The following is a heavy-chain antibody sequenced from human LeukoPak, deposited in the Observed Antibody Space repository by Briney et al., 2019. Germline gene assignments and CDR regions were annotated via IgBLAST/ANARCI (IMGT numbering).Heavy chain of an antibody. D-gene: IGHD2-8*02. J-gene: IGHJ4*02. CDR2: IFPSGGEI. Sequence: GGSLRLSCAASGFTFSNAWMSWVRQAPGKGLEWVSSIFPSGGEIHYADSVRGRFTISRDNSKSTLSLQMNSLRAEDTAIYYCATYRQVLLPFESWGQGTLVTVSS. CDR3: ATYRQVLLPFES. CDR1: GFTFSNAW. V-gene: IGHV3-23*01.